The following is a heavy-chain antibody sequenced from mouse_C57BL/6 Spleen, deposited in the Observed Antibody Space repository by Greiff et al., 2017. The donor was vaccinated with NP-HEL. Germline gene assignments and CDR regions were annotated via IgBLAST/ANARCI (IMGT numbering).Heavy chain of an antibody. CDR3: ARGGEVGYDYDEYY. CDR2: INPNYGTT. V-gene: IGHV1-39*01. CDR1: GYSFTDYN. D-gene: IGHD2-4*01. Sequence: VQLQQSGPELVKPGASVKISCKASGYSFTDYNMNWVKQSHGKSLEWIGVINPNYGTTSYNQKFKGKATLTVDQSSSTAYMQLNSLTSEDSAVYYCARGGEVGYDYDEYYWGQGTTLTVAS. J-gene: IGHJ2*01.